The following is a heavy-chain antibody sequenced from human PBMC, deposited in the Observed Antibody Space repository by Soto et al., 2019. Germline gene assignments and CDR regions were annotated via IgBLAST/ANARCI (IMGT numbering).Heavy chain of an antibody. V-gene: IGHV1-3*01. CDR1: GYTFTSYA. J-gene: IGHJ3*02. D-gene: IGHD1-1*01. Sequence: ASVKVSCKASGYTFTSYAMHWVRQAPGQRLEWMGWINAGNGSTKYSQKFQGRVTITRDASASTAYMELSSLRSEDTAVYYCARARTTRAFDIWGQGTMVTVSS. CDR3: ARARTTRAFDI. CDR2: INAGNGST.